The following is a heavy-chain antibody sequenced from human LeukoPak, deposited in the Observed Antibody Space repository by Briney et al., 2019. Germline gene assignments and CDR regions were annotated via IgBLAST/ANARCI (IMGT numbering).Heavy chain of an antibody. CDR3: AKSQYCGGDCYSPLYYFDY. CDR2: VRYDGSNK. Sequence: PGGSLRLSCAASGFTFSSYGMHWVRQAPGKGLEWVAFVRYDGSNKYYADSVKGRFTISRDNSKNTLYLQMNSLRAEDTAVYYCAKSQYCGGDCYSPLYYFDYWGQGTLVTVSS. CDR1: GFTFSSYG. D-gene: IGHD2-21*02. V-gene: IGHV3-30*02. J-gene: IGHJ4*02.